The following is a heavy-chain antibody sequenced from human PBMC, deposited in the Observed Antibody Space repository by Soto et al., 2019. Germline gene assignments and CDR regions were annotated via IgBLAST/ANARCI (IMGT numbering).Heavy chain of an antibody. CDR3: AREKYDSSFDY. CDR1: GGSMSSYY. V-gene: IGHV4-4*07. J-gene: IGHJ4*02. CDR2: VYSSGGT. D-gene: IGHD3-22*01. Sequence: SETLSLTCTVSGGSMSSYYWTWIRQPAGKGLEWIGRVYSSGGTHYNPSLKSRVTISLDTSKNQFSLRLLSVTDADTAVYYCAREKYDSSFDYWGQGTLVTVSS.